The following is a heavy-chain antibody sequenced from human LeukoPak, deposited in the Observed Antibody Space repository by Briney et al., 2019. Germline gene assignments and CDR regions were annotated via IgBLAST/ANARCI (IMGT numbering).Heavy chain of an antibody. D-gene: IGHD3-22*01. CDR3: ARDYGSSGYSPIAFDY. Sequence: SVKVSCKASRGTFSSYAISWVRQAPGQGLEWMGRIIPIFGTANYAQKFQGRVTITTDESTSTAYMELSSLRSEDTVVYYCARDYGSSGYSPIAFDYWGQGTLVTVSS. V-gene: IGHV1-69*05. J-gene: IGHJ4*02. CDR1: RGTFSSYA. CDR2: IIPIFGTA.